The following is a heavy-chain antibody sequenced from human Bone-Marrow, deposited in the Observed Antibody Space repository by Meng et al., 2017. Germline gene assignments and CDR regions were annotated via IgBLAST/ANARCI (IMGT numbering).Heavy chain of an antibody. Sequence: GGSLRLSCKGSGYSFTSYWIGRVRQMPGKGLEWMGIIYPGDSDTRYSPSFQGQVTISADKSISTAYLQWSSLKASDTAMYYCARVDTAMVTLSLMSAFDIWGQGTMVTVSS. CDR3: ARVDTAMVTLSLMSAFDI. CDR2: IYPGDSDT. CDR1: GYSFTSYW. J-gene: IGHJ3*02. D-gene: IGHD5-18*01. V-gene: IGHV5-51*01.